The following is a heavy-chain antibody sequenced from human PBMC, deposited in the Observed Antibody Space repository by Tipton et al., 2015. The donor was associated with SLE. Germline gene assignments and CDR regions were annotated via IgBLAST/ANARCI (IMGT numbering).Heavy chain of an antibody. D-gene: IGHD4/OR15-4a*01. CDR3: AKGRGFGAIYPFDS. J-gene: IGHJ4*02. V-gene: IGHV3-23*01. Sequence: SLRLSCAASSFTFSSYAMSWVRQAPGKGPQWVSSISGSGSHTSYADSVKGRFTISRDRSNTLYLQMNSLRAEDTALYYCAKGRGFGAIYPFDSWGQGTLVTVSS. CDR1: SFTFSSYA. CDR2: ISGSGSHT.